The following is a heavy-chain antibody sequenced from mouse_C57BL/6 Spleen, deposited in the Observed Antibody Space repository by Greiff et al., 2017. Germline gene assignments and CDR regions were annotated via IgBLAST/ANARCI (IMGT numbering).Heavy chain of an antibody. D-gene: IGHD2-4*01. CDR3: AIRRGNYDYDDYAMDY. V-gene: IGHV1-55*01. CDR2: IYPGSGST. J-gene: IGHJ4*01. Sequence: VQLQQPGAELVKPGASVKMSCKASGYTFTSYWITWVKQRPGQGLEWIGDIYPGSGSTNYNEKFKSKATLTVDTSSSTAYMQLSSLTSEDSAVYYCAIRRGNYDYDDYAMDYWGQGTSVTVSS. CDR1: GYTFTSYW.